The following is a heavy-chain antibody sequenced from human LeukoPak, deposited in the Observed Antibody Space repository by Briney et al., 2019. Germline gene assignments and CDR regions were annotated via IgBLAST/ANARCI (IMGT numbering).Heavy chain of an antibody. CDR3: AKDRKTYSSGWYFGY. J-gene: IGHJ4*02. CDR1: GFTFSSYG. CDR2: IRYDGSNK. V-gene: IGHV3-30*02. D-gene: IGHD6-19*01. Sequence: SGGSLRLSCAASGFTFSSYGMHWVRQAPGKGLEWVAFIRYDGSNKYYADSVKGRFTISRDNSKNTLYLQMNSLRAEDTAVYYCAKDRKTYSSGWYFGYWGQGTLVTVSS.